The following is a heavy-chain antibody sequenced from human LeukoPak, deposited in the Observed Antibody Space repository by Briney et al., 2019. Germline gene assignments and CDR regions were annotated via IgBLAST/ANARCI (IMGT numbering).Heavy chain of an antibody. V-gene: IGHV3-21*01. CDR1: GFTFSSYS. Sequence: GGSLRLPCAASGFTFSSYSMNWVRQAPGKGLEWVASISSGSTYIFYADSVKGRFNVSRDNAKNSLYLQMASLRVEDTPVYYCARVGGFGRTGYSSDYWGQGTLLVVSP. CDR3: ARVGGFGRTGYSSDY. CDR2: ISSGSTYI. D-gene: IGHD3-9*01. J-gene: IGHJ4*02.